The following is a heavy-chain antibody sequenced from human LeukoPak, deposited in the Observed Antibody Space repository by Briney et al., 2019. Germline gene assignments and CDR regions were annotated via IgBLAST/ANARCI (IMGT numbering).Heavy chain of an antibody. CDR3: AKLVGAISFGEYYFDY. CDR1: GFTFSSYA. D-gene: IGHD1-26*01. Sequence: GGSLRLSCAASGFTFSSYAMSWVRQAPGKGLEWVSAISGSGGSTYYADSVEGRFTISRDNSKNTLYLQMNSLRAEDTAVYYCAKLVGAISFGEYYFDYWGQGTLVTVSS. J-gene: IGHJ4*02. CDR2: ISGSGGST. V-gene: IGHV3-23*01.